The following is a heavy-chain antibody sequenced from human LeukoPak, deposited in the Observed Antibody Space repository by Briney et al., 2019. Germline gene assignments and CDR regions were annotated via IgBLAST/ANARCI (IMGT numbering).Heavy chain of an antibody. CDR1: GGSFSGYY. Sequence: SETLSLTCAVYGGSFSGYYWSWIRQPPGKGLEWIGEINHSGSTNYNPSLKSRVTISVDTSKNQFSLKLSSVTAADTAVYYCARAPRVGARHYFDYWGQGTLVTVSS. CDR3: ARAPRVGARHYFDY. V-gene: IGHV4-34*01. J-gene: IGHJ4*02. CDR2: INHSGST. D-gene: IGHD1-26*01.